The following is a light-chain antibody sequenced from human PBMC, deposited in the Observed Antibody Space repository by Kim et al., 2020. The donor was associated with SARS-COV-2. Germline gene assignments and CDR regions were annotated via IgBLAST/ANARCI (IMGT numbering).Light chain of an antibody. CDR3: QQSYSTPWT. Sequence: SASLGDTVTITCRTILNIDNYFNWYQQQPGKAPKLLIFGASNLQTGVPSRFSGSGSGTEFSLSVSSLQPEDSATYYCQQSYSTPWTFGQGTKLEI. CDR2: GAS. CDR1: LNIDNY. V-gene: IGKV1-39*01. J-gene: IGKJ2*02.